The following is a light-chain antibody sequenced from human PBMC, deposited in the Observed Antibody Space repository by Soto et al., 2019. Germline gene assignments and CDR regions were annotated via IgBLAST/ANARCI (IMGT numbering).Light chain of an antibody. Sequence: DIQMTQSPPSLSASVGDRVTITCRASQDVSNDLGWFQQKPGKAPKRLIFGASNLESGVPSRFSGTGSGTESTLTIRSLQPDDFATYYCQQYNTFWTFGQGTKVDIK. CDR3: QQYNTFWT. CDR1: QDVSND. J-gene: IGKJ1*01. CDR2: GAS. V-gene: IGKV1-17*01.